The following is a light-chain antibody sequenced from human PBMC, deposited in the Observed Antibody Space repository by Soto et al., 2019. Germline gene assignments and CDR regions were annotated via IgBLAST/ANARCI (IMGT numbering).Light chain of an antibody. J-gene: IGKJ3*01. CDR2: DAS. CDR1: QSASSY. CDR3: QQRSSWPPT. Sequence: EIVLTQSPATLSLSPGERATLSCRASQSASSYLAWYQQKPGQAPRLLIYDASNRATGIPARFSGSGSGTDFTLTISSLEPEDFAVYFCQQRSSWPPTFGPGTKVDIK. V-gene: IGKV3-11*01.